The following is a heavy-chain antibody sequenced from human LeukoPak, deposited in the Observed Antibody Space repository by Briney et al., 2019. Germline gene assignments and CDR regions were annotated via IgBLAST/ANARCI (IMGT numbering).Heavy chain of an antibody. CDR3: ARRNTIFGVVIGFDP. CDR1: GYSISSGYY. J-gene: IGHJ5*02. V-gene: IGHV4-38-2*01. Sequence: SETLPLTCAVSGYSISSGYYWGWIRQPPGKGLEWIGSIYHSGSTYYNPSLKSRVTTSVDTSKNQFSLKLSSVTAADTAVYYCARRNTIFGVVIGFDPWGQGTLVTASS. D-gene: IGHD3-3*01. CDR2: IYHSGST.